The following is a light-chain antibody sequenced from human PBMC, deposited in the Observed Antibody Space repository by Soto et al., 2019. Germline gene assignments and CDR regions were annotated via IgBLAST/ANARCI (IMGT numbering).Light chain of an antibody. CDR1: QSVSSK. CDR2: GAS. Sequence: DIVMTQSPATLSVSAGEAATLSCRASQSVSSKLAWYQQKPGQAPRLLIYGASTRATGIPARFSGSGSGTEFTLIISSLQSEDSAVYYCQQYNSWPRTFGQGTKVDIK. J-gene: IGKJ1*01. V-gene: IGKV3-15*01. CDR3: QQYNSWPRT.